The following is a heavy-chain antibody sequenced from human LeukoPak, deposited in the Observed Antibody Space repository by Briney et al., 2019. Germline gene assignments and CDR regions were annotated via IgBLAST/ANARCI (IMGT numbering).Heavy chain of an antibody. J-gene: IGHJ4*02. CDR2: IYYSGST. CDR1: GGSISSYY. Sequence: SETLSLTCTVSGGSISSYYWSWIRQPPGKGLEWIGYIYYSGSTNYNPSLKSRVTISVDTSKNQFSLKLSSVTAADTAVYYCARAGGEQWLGYYFDYWGQGTLVTVSS. D-gene: IGHD6-19*01. V-gene: IGHV4-59*01. CDR3: ARAGGEQWLGYYFDY.